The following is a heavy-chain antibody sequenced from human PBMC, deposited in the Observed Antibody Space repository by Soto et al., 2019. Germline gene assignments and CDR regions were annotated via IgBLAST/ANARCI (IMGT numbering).Heavy chain of an antibody. CDR2: IYHSGST. CDR3: AAGGGLPRYY. Sequence: QLQLQESGSGLVTPSQTLSLTCAVSGGSISSGGYSWSWIRQPPGKGLEWIGYIYHSGSTYYNPSFKIRFTISVDRSKNQFSLKLSSVTAADTAVYYFAAGGGLPRYYWGQGTLVSVSS. CDR1: GGSISSGGYS. J-gene: IGHJ4*02. D-gene: IGHD5-12*01. V-gene: IGHV4-30-2*01.